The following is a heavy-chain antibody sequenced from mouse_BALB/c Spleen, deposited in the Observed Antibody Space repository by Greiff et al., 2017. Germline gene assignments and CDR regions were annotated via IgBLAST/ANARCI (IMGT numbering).Heavy chain of an antibody. CDR3: ARHETTLVATDRYFDY. Sequence: EVKLVESGGDLVKPGGSLKLSCAASGFTFSSYGMSWVRQTPDKRLEWVATISSGGSYTYYPDSVKGRVTISRDNAKNTLYLQISSLKSEDTAMYYCARHETTLVATDRYFDYWGQGTTLTVSS. D-gene: IGHD1-1*01. V-gene: IGHV5-6*01. J-gene: IGHJ2*01. CDR1: GFTFSSYG. CDR2: ISSGGSYT.